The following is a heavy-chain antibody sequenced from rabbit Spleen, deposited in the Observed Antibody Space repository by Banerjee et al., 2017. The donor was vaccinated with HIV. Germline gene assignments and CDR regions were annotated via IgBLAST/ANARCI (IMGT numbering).Heavy chain of an antibody. D-gene: IGHD1-1*01. V-gene: IGHV1S47*01. CDR3: VRGASSSGYYSL. CDR2: IDPLFGTT. CDR1: GFDFSSYG. J-gene: IGHJ4*01. Sequence: EESGGDLVKPGASLTLSCKASGFDFSSYGVSWVRQAPGKGLEWIGYIDPLFGTTYYANWVNGRFTISSHNAQNTLYLQLNSLTVADTATYFCVRGASSSGYYSLWGPGTLVTVS.